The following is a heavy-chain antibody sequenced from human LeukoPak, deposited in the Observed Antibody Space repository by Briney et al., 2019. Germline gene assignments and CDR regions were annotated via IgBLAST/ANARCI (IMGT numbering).Heavy chain of an antibody. J-gene: IGHJ4*02. V-gene: IGHV4-34*01. D-gene: IGHD5-24*01. CDR3: ARRRDGYRKKVTSIDY. Sequence: SETLSLTCAVYGGSFSGYYWSWIRQPPGKGLEWIGEINHSGSTNYNLSLKSRVTISVDTSKNQFSLKLSSVTAADTAVYYCARRRDGYRKKVTSIDYWGQGTLVTVSS. CDR2: INHSGST. CDR1: GGSFSGYY.